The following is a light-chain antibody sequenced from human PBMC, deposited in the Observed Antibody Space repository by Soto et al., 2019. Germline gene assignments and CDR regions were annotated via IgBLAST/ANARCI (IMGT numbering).Light chain of an antibody. Sequence: QSALTQPPSASGSPGQSVTISCTGTSSDVGAYDSVSWYQQHPGKAPKLMIYEVIKRPSGVPDRFSGSKSGNTASLTVSGLQAEDEADYYCSSYAGSNNLVFGGGTQLTVL. CDR3: SSYAGSNNLV. V-gene: IGLV2-8*01. CDR2: EVI. CDR1: SSDVGAYDS. J-gene: IGLJ7*01.